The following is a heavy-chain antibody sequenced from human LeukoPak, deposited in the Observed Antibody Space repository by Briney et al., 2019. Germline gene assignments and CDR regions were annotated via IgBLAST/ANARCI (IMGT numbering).Heavy chain of an antibody. CDR2: IYTSGST. Sequence: SETLSLTCTVSGGSISSGSYYWSWLRQPAGTGLEWIGRIYTSGSTNYNPSLKSRVTISVDTSKNQSSLKLSSVTAADTAVYYCAADGYNFFDYWGQGTLVTVSS. CDR3: AADGYNFFDY. V-gene: IGHV4-61*02. CDR1: GGSISSGSYY. D-gene: IGHD5-24*01. J-gene: IGHJ4*02.